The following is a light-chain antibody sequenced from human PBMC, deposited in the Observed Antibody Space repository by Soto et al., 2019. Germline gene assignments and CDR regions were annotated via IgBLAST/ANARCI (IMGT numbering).Light chain of an antibody. V-gene: IGKV3-20*01. J-gene: IGKJ5*01. CDR2: DVS. CDR3: QQYGGSPPIT. CDR1: QSISGRY. Sequence: EIVLTQSPGTLSLSPGERATLSCMASQSISGRYLTWYQQKPGQAPSLLIYDVSSRPTGIPDRFSGSGSGTDFTLTISRLEPEDFAVYYCQQYGGSPPITFGQGTRLEIK.